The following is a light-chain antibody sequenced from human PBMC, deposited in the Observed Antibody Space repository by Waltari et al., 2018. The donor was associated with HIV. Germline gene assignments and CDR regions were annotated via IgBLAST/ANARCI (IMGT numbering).Light chain of an antibody. J-gene: IGLJ1*01. CDR1: SSDVGGYNY. CDR3: SSYTSSSTPYV. CDR2: EVS. Sequence: QSALTQPASVSGSPGQSITISCTGTSSDVGGYNYVSWYQQHPGEAPKSMISEVSNRPSGVSNRFSGSKSGHTASLTIAGLQAEDEADYYCSSYTSSSTPYVFGTGTKVTVL. V-gene: IGLV2-14*01.